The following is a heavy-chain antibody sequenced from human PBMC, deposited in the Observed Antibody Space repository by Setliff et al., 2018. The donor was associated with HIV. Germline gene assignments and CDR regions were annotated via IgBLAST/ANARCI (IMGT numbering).Heavy chain of an antibody. CDR1: GGTFSSFA. Sequence: GASVQVSCKASGGTFSSFAISWVRQAPGQGLEWMGGIIPIFGTANYAQKFQGRVTITTDESTTTAYMELRSLRSEDTAVYYCARETYYGSGSYLPTEYYYYYMDVWGKGTTGTV. CDR2: IIPIFGTA. J-gene: IGHJ6*03. D-gene: IGHD3-10*01. CDR3: ARETYYGSGSYLPTEYYYYYMDV. V-gene: IGHV1-69*05.